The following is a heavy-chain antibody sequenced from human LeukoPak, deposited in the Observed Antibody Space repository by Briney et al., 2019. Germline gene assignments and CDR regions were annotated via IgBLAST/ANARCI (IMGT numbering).Heavy chain of an antibody. CDR1: GFCLSTIEVG. D-gene: IGHD5-12*01. CDR2: IYWNDDK. J-gene: IGHJ6*02. Sequence: SGPTLVNPTQTLTLTCTSSGFCLSTIEVGVGWIRQPPGKALEWLALIYWNDDKRYSPSLKSRLTITKATSKNQVILTMTNMDPVDTATYYCAHSPGDTGYDPFYADVWGQGTTVTVSS. V-gene: IGHV2-5*01. CDR3: AHSPGDTGYDPFYADV.